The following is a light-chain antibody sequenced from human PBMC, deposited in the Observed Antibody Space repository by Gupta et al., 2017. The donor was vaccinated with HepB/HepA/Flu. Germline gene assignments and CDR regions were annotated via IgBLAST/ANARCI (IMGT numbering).Light chain of an antibody. CDR3: AAWDDSLNGWV. J-gene: IGLJ3*02. CDR1: SSNIGSNT. Sequence: QSVLTQPPSASGTPGQRVTIPCSGSSSNIGSNTVNWYQQLPRTAPKLLIYSNNQRPSGVPDRFSGSKSGTSASLAISGLQSEDEADYYCAAWDDSLNGWVFGGGTKLTVL. CDR2: SNN. V-gene: IGLV1-44*01.